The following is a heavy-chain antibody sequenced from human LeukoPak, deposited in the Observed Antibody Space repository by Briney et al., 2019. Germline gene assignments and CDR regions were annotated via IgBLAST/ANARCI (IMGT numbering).Heavy chain of an antibody. J-gene: IGHJ4*02. V-gene: IGHV3-30*03. CDR1: GFTFSSSN. CDR2: ISKDERNK. D-gene: IGHD5-12*01. Sequence: HPGGSLRLSCAASGFTFSSSNMHWVRQAPGKGLEWVADISKDERNKDYADSVKGRFTISRDNFNNFVFLQMDSLRVEDTAVYSCARGSGYSGSESFDYWGQETLVAVSS. CDR3: ARGSGYSGSESFDY.